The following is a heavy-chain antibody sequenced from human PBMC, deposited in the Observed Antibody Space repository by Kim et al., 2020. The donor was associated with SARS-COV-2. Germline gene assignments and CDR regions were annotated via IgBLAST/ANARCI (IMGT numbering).Heavy chain of an antibody. V-gene: IGHV7-4-1*02. CDR2: INTDTGNP. CDR3: ARVIWGTYRYTVY. D-gene: IGHD3-16*02. CDR1: GYTFTNNA. J-gene: IGHJ4*02. Sequence: ASVKVSCKASGYTFTNNAISWVRQAPGQGLEWMGWINTDTGNPTYAQAFTRRFVFSVDTSVTTAYLQISSLEAEDTALYYCARVIWGTYRYTVYWGQGTLVTGAS.